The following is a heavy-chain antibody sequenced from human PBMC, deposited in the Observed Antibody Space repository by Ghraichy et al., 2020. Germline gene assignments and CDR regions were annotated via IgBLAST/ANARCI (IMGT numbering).Heavy chain of an antibody. CDR2: IYYSGST. V-gene: IGHV4-59*08. J-gene: IGHJ6*03. CDR3: ATLRGAPYCGGDCYSEYYYYYMDV. Sequence: ESLNISCTVSGGSISSYYWSWIRQPPGKGLEWIGYIYYSGSTNYNPSLKSRVTISVDTSKNQFSLKLSSVTAAATAVYYCATLRGAPYCGGDCYSEYYYYYMDVWGKGTTVTVSS. CDR1: GGSISSYY. D-gene: IGHD2-21*02.